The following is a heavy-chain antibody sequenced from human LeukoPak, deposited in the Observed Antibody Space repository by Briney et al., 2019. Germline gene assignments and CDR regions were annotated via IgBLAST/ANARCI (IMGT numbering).Heavy chain of an antibody. CDR2: INHSGST. Sequence: SETLSLTCAVYGGSFSGYYWSWIRQPPGKGLEWIGEINHSGSTNYNPSLKSRVTISVDTSKNQFSLKLSSVTAADTAVYYCARDCLSGGFDYWGQGTLVIVSS. D-gene: IGHD2-15*01. CDR3: ARDCLSGGFDY. V-gene: IGHV4-34*01. CDR1: GGSFSGYY. J-gene: IGHJ4*02.